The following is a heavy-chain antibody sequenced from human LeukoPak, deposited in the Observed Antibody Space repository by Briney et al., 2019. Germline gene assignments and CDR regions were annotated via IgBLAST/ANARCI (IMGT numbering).Heavy chain of an antibody. J-gene: IGHJ4*02. Sequence: GGSLRLSCAASGFTFSSYGMHWVRQAPGKGLEWVAVIWYDGSNKYYADSVKGRFTISRDNSKNTLYLQMNSLRAEDTAVYYCARESGYDDYFDYWGQGTLVTVSS. CDR3: ARESGYDDYFDY. D-gene: IGHD5-12*01. CDR2: IWYDGSNK. CDR1: GFTFSSYG. V-gene: IGHV3-33*01.